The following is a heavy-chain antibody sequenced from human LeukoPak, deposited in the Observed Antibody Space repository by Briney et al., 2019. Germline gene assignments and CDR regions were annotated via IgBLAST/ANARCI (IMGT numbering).Heavy chain of an antibody. V-gene: IGHV3-23*01. J-gene: IGHJ5*02. Sequence: GGSLRLSCAASGFTFSSYAMSWVRQAPGKGLEWVSAISGSGGSTYYADSVKGRFTISRDNSKNTLYLQMNSLRAEDTAVYYCAKGGGPYCSGGSCYGWFDPWGQGTLVTVSS. CDR1: GFTFSSYA. CDR2: ISGSGGST. D-gene: IGHD2-15*01. CDR3: AKGGGPYCSGGSCYGWFDP.